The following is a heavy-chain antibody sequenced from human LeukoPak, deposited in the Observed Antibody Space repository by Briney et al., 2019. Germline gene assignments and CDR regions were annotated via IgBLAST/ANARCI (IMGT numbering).Heavy chain of an antibody. CDR3: ARQLPIAAADTRGYFDY. D-gene: IGHD6-25*01. Sequence: PSETLSLTCTVSGGSISPISSSTYYWGWIRQAPGKGLEWIGSLFYGENTHYNPSLKSRATLSVDSSKNQFSLKLTSVTAADAAVCFCARQLPIAAADTRGYFDYWGQGTVVTVSS. CDR2: LFYGENT. V-gene: IGHV4-39*01. J-gene: IGHJ4*02. CDR1: GGSISPISSSTYY.